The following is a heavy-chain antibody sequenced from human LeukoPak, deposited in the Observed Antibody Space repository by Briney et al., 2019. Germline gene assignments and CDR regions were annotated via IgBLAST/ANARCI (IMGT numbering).Heavy chain of an antibody. V-gene: IGHV4-39*07. Sequence: SETLSLTCTVSGGSISSSSYYWGWIRQPPGKGLEWIGSIYYSGSTYYNPPLKSRVTISVDTSKNQFSLKLSSVTAADTAVYYCASVKKQLVDYWGQGTLVTVSS. D-gene: IGHD6-13*01. CDR1: GGSISSSSYY. J-gene: IGHJ4*02. CDR2: IYYSGST. CDR3: ASVKKQLVDY.